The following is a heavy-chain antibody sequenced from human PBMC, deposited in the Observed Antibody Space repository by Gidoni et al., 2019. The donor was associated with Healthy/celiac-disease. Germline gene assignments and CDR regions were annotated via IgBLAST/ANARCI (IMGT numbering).Heavy chain of an antibody. CDR1: GLPFSSEC. J-gene: IGHJ6*02. CDR2: ISYYGSNK. V-gene: IGHV3-30*18. CDR3: AKDKKGMVRNYYYGMDV. Sequence: QVQLVESGGGVVQPGRSLRLSCAASGLPFSSECMHWVRQAPGKGLEWVAVISYYGSNKYYADSVKGRFTISRDNSKNTLYLQMNSLRAEDTAVYYCAKDKKGMVRNYYYGMDVWGQGTTVTVSS. D-gene: IGHD3-10*01.